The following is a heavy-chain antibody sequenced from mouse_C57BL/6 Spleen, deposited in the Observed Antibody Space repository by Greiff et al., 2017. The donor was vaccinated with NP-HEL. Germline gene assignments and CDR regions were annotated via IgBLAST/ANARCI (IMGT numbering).Heavy chain of an antibody. CDR3: ARGIYYDSLFAY. J-gene: IGHJ3*01. V-gene: IGHV1-82*01. D-gene: IGHD2-4*01. CDR1: GYAFSSSW. Sequence: QVQLQQSGPELVKPGASVKISCKASGYAFSSSWMNWVKQRPGKGLEWIGRVYPGDGDTNYNGKFKGKATLTADKSSSTAYMQLSSLTSEDSAVYFCARGIYYDSLFAYWGQGTLVTVSA. CDR2: VYPGDGDT.